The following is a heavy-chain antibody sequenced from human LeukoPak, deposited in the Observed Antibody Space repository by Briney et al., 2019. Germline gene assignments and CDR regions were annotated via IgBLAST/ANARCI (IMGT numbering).Heavy chain of an antibody. CDR1: GGSIGSYY. J-gene: IGHJ4*02. Sequence: SETLSLTCTVSGGSIGSYYWSWIRQPAGKGLEWIGRIYTSGGTVYNPSLKSRVTMSVDTSKNQFSLKLSSVTAADTAVYYCARFPDRDSSGYYGGDYFDYWGQGTLVTVSS. CDR2: IYTSGGT. CDR3: ARFPDRDSSGYYGGDYFDY. V-gene: IGHV4-4*07. D-gene: IGHD3-22*01.